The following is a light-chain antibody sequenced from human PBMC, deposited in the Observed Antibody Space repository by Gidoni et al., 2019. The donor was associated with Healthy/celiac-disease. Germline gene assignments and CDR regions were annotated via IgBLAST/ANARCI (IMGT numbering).Light chain of an antibody. V-gene: IGKV3-11*01. CDR2: DAS. Sequence: EIVLTQSPATLSLSPGERATLSCRASQSVSSYLAWYQQKPGQAPRLLIYDASNRATGIPARFSGSGSGTDFTLTISSLEPEDFAVYYCQQRSNWPPKRTFXQXTKVXIK. CDR1: QSVSSY. J-gene: IGKJ1*01. CDR3: QQRSNWPPKRT.